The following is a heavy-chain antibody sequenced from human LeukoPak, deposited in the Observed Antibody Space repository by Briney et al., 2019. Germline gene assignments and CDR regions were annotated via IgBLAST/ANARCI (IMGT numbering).Heavy chain of an antibody. V-gene: IGHV4-30-2*01. CDR2: IYHSGSN. CDR3: ARVPIAIGAFDI. J-gene: IGHJ3*02. Sequence: PSETLSLTCAVSSGSISSGGYSWSWIRQPPGKGLEWIGYIYHSGSNYYNPSLKSRVTTSVDRSKNQFSLSLSSVTAADTAVYYCARVPIAIGAFDIWGQGTMVTVSS. D-gene: IGHD2-21*01. CDR1: SGSISSGGYS.